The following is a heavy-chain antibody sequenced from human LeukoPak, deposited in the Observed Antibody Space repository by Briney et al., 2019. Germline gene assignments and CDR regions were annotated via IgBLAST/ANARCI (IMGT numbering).Heavy chain of an antibody. D-gene: IGHD6-6*01. CDR2: IHSDGSSA. V-gene: IGHV3-74*01. Sequence: GGSLRLSCAASGFTFSTYWMHWVRQAPGKGLVWVSRIHSDGSSAIYADSVKGRFTISRDNAKNTLYLQMNSLRAEDTAVYYCARSSIAGRPGYFQHWGQGTLVTVSS. J-gene: IGHJ1*01. CDR3: ARSSIAGRPGYFQH. CDR1: GFTFSTYW.